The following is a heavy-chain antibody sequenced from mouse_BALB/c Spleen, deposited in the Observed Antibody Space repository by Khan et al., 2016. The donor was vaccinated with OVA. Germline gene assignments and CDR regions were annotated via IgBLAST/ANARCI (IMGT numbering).Heavy chain of an antibody. CDR3: ARELFTTVVAAPFAY. J-gene: IGHJ3*01. V-gene: IGHV5-9-3*01. CDR2: ISSGGSYT. CDR1: GFTFSNYA. D-gene: IGHD1-1*01. Sequence: EVKLVESGGGLVKPGGSLKLSCAASGFTFSNYAMSWVRQTPEKRMEWVATISSGGSYTYYQDSVQGRFTISRDNAKNTLYLQMSSLRSEDTSIYYCARELFTTVVAAPFAYLAQGTLVTVSA.